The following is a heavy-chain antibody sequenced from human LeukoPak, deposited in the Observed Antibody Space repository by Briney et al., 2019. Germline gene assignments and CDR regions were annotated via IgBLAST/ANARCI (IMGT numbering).Heavy chain of an antibody. D-gene: IGHD4-23*01. J-gene: IGHJ3*02. CDR3: ASGGNSFFGAFGI. V-gene: IGHV4-39*01. CDR2: IYYSGST. Sequence: SETLSLTCTVSGGSISSSSYYWGWIRQPPGKGLEWIGSIYYSGSTYYNPSLKSRVTISADTSKNQFSPKLSSVTAADTAVYCCASGGNSFFGAFGIWGQGTMVTVSS. CDR1: GGSISSSSYY.